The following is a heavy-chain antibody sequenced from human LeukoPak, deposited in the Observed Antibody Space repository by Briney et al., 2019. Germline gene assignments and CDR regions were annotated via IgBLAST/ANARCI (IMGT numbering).Heavy chain of an antibody. CDR1: GGSISSYY. J-gene: IGHJ4*02. D-gene: IGHD3-3*01. Sequence: SETLSLTCTVSGGSISSYYWNWIRQPPGEGLEWIGYIYYSGSTNYNPSLKSRVTISVDTSKNQFSLKLSSVTAADTAVYYCARARVEYYDFWSGYYASPYFDYWGQGTLVTVSS. V-gene: IGHV4-59*01. CDR3: ARARVEYYDFWSGYYASPYFDY. CDR2: IYYSGST.